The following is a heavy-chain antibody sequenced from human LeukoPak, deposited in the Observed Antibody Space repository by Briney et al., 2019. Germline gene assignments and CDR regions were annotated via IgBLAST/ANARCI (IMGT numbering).Heavy chain of an antibody. D-gene: IGHD3-10*02. J-gene: IGHJ6*04. CDR1: GFTFSSYE. CDR2: ISSRGRTI. CDR3: AELGITMIGGV. Sequence: PGGSLRLSCAASGFTFSSYEMKWVRQAPGKGREGVSYISSRGRTIYYAPSVKGRFTISRDNAKNSLYLQMNSLRAEDTAVYYCAELGITMIGGVWGKGTTVTISS. V-gene: IGHV3-48*03.